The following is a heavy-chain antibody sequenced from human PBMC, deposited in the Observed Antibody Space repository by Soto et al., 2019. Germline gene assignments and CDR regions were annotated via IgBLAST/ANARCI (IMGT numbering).Heavy chain of an antibody. CDR3: ARADYEILTGSYAMDV. CDR2: ISTTGGT. V-gene: IGHV4-4*07. J-gene: IGHJ6*02. Sequence: QVQLQESGPRLVKPSETLSLTCTVSDDFISSYYWSWIRQPAGKGLEWVGRISTTGGTNYNPSLESRVTMSVDTSKNPFSLKVTSVTAADTAVYFCARADYEILTGSYAMDVWGQGITVTVSS. CDR1: DDFISSYY. D-gene: IGHD3-9*01.